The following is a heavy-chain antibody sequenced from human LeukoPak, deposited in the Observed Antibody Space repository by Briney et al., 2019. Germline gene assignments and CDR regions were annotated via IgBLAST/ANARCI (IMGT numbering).Heavy chain of an antibody. CDR1: GFTFSSYS. Sequence: GGSLRLSCAASGFTFSSYSMNWVRQAPGKGLEWVSSISSSSSYIYYADSVKGRFTISRDNAKNSLYLQMNSLRAEDTAVYYCARDRGSGSYRFDYWGQGTLVTVSS. CDR3: ARDRGSGSYRFDY. J-gene: IGHJ4*02. CDR2: ISSSSSYI. D-gene: IGHD1-26*01. V-gene: IGHV3-21*01.